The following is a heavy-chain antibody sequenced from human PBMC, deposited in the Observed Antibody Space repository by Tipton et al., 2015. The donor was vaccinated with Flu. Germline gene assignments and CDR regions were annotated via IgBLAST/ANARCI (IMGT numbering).Heavy chain of an antibody. CDR2: IYYSGST. J-gene: IGHJ4*02. D-gene: IGHD6-19*01. CDR1: GGSISSGGYY. V-gene: IGHV4-31*03. Sequence: TLSLTCTVSGGSISSGGYYWSWIRQHPGKGLEWIGYIYYSGSTYYNPSLKSRVTISVDTSKNQFSLKLSSVTAADTAVYYCARRVAVAAHFDYWGQGTLVTVSS. CDR3: ARRVAVAAHFDY.